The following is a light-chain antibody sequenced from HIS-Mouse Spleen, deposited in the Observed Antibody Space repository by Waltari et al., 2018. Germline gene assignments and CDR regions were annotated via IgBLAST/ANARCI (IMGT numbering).Light chain of an antibody. CDR2: EDS. Sequence: SYELTQPPSVSVSPGQTARITCSGDALPKKYAYWYQQKSGQAPVLVIYEDSKRPSGIPERFSGSSSETMADLTISGAQVEDEADYYWYSTDSSGNHRVFGGGTKLTVL. CDR1: ALPKKY. CDR3: YSTDSSGNHRV. J-gene: IGLJ2*01. V-gene: IGLV3-10*01.